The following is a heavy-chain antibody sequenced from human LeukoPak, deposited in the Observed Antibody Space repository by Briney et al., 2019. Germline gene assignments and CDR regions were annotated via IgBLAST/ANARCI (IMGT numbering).Heavy chain of an antibody. J-gene: IGHJ4*02. CDR2: ISGSGGST. CDR1: GFTFSSYA. Sequence: GGSLRLSCAASGFTFSSYAMSWVRQAPGKGLEWVSAISGSGGSTYYADSVKGRFTISRDNSKNTLYLQMNSLRAEDTAVYYCAKDRVVIAVALITPIDYWGQGTLVTVSS. CDR3: AKDRVVIAVALITPIDY. V-gene: IGHV3-23*01. D-gene: IGHD6-19*01.